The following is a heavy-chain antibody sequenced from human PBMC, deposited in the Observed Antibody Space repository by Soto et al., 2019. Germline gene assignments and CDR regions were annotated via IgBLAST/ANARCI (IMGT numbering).Heavy chain of an antibody. Sequence: GESLKISCAASGFTFTNFWMDWVRQAPGKGLEWVANINPDGSEKHYVDSVRGRFTISRDNAQNSVYLQMSGLTAEDSALYYCSRSTDSWCQGTWLTVFS. CDR3: SRSTDS. CDR2: INPDGSEK. CDR1: GFTFTNFW. V-gene: IGHV3-7*01. J-gene: IGHJ4*02.